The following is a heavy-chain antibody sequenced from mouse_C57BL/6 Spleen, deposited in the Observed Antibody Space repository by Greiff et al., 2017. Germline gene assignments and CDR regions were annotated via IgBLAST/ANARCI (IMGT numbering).Heavy chain of an antibody. V-gene: IGHV5-12*01. CDR2: ISNGGGST. D-gene: IGHD1-1*01. CDR1: GFTFSDYY. CDR3: ARRILRYYAMDY. J-gene: IGHJ4*01. Sequence: EVQRVESGGGLVQPGGSLKLSCAASGFTFSDYYMYLVRQTPEKRLEWVAYISNGGGSTYYPDTVKGRFTISRANAKNTLYLQMSRLKSEDTAMYYCARRILRYYAMDYWGQGTSVTVSS.